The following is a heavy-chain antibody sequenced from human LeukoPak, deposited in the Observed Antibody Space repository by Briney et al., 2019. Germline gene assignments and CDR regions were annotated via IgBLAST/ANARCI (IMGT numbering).Heavy chain of an antibody. CDR2: IYRGGNT. V-gene: IGHV3-53*01. D-gene: IGHD4-23*01. Sequence: PGGSLRLSCAASGFTVSSKYMTWVRQAPGKGLEWVSVIYRGGNTYYADSVKGRFSISRDNSKNTVYLQMNSLRAEDTAVYYCARTLLRYGGEDYWGQGTLVTVSS. CDR3: ARTLLRYGGEDY. CDR1: GFTVSSKY. J-gene: IGHJ4*02.